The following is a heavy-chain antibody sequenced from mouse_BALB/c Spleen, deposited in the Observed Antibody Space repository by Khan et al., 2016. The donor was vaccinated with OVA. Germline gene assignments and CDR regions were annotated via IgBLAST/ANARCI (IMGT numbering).Heavy chain of an antibody. V-gene: IGHV5-6*01. D-gene: IGHD4-1*01. CDR1: GFTFSNYG. CDR2: INSDGTYT. J-gene: IGHJ3*01. CDR3: ASDLTGSFAY. Sequence: EVQLVESGGDLVKPGGSLKLSCAASGFTFSNYGMSWVRQIPDKRLELVATINSDGTYTYYPDSVKGRFTISRNNAKNTLYLEMSSLKSEDKAMYYCASDLTGSFAYWGQGTLVTVSA.